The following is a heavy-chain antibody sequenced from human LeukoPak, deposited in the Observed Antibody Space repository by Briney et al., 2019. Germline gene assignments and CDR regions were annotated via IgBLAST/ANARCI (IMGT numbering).Heavy chain of an antibody. D-gene: IGHD1-7*01. J-gene: IGHJ4*02. CDR1: GGSFSGYY. CDR2: IMHSVST. V-gene: IGHV4-34*12. CDR3: ARAKTKYFAY. Sequence: KPSETLSLTCAVYGGSFSGYYWSWIRQPPGEGLEWIGEIMHSVSTNYNPSLRSRVTISVETSKNHFSLKLSSGTAAETAVNNWARAKTKYFAYGDQGTLVTVPS.